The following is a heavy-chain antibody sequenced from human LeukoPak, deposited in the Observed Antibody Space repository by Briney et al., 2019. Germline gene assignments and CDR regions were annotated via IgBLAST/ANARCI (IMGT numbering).Heavy chain of an antibody. CDR1: GITFSKYA. Sequence: GGSLRLSCAASGITFSKYAMNWVRGAPGKGLEWVSTISGSGGSAYYVDSVKGRFTISRDNSRNTLYLQMNSLRAEDTAVYYCATNYYDSSRAASDYWGQGTLVTVSS. J-gene: IGHJ4*02. D-gene: IGHD3-22*01. CDR2: ISGSGGSA. CDR3: ATNYYDSSRAASDY. V-gene: IGHV3-23*01.